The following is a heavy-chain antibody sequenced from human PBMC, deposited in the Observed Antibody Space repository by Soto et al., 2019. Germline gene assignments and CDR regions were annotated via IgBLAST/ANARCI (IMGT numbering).Heavy chain of an antibody. Sequence: GGSLRLSCAASGFSFSSYSMNWVRQAPGRGLEWVSYISTGSSPIYYADSVKGRFTISRDNAKNSLYLQMNSLRDEDTALYYCARDPPGMGPRGHYFDYWGQGSLVTVSS. CDR1: GFSFSSYS. J-gene: IGHJ4*02. V-gene: IGHV3-48*02. CDR3: ARDPPGMGPRGHYFDY. CDR2: ISTGSSPI. D-gene: IGHD1-26*01.